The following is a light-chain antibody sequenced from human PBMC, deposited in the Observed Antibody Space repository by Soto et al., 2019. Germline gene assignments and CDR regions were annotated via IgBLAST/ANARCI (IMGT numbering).Light chain of an antibody. CDR3: QQYGSSSPWT. CDR1: QSISSW. V-gene: IGKV1-5*03. CDR2: KAS. Sequence: DIQMTQSPSTLSASVGDRVTITCRASQSISSWLAWYQQKPGRAPKLLTNKASSLETGVPSRFSGSGSGTEFTLIISSLQPDDFASYYCQQYGSSSPWTFGQGTKVEIK. J-gene: IGKJ1*01.